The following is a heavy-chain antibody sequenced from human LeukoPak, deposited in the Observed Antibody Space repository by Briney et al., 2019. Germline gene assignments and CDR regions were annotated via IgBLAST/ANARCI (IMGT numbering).Heavy chain of an antibody. CDR3: ATAATLAYCGGDCYGRFDY. V-gene: IGHV3-53*01. D-gene: IGHD2-21*02. J-gene: IGHJ4*02. Sequence: GGSLRLSCAASGFTVSSNYMSWVRQAPGKGLEWVSVIYSGGSTYYADSVKGRFTISRDNSKNTLYLQMNSLRAEDTAVYYCATAATLAYCGGDCYGRFDYWGQGTLVTVCS. CDR1: GFTVSSNY. CDR2: IYSGGST.